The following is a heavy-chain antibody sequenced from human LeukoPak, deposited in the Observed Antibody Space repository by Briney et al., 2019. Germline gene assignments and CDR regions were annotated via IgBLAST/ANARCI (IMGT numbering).Heavy chain of an antibody. Sequence: GGSLRLPCAASGFTFSSYNMNWVRQAPGKGLEWVSYISSSSSTIYYANSVKGRFTISRDNAKNSLYLQMDSLRDEDTAVYYCARDRAPYYDSSGYGDAFDIWGQGTMVTVSS. V-gene: IGHV3-48*02. CDR2: ISSSSSTI. J-gene: IGHJ3*02. CDR3: ARDRAPYYDSSGYGDAFDI. D-gene: IGHD3-22*01. CDR1: GFTFSSYN.